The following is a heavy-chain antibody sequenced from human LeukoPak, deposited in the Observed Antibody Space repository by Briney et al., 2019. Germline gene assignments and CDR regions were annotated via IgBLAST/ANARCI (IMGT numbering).Heavy chain of an antibody. J-gene: IGHJ5*02. CDR3: ARDFWNEGENWFDP. V-gene: IGHV4-59*01. Sequence: SETLSLTCTVSGGSISSYYWSWIRQPPGKGLEWVGYIYYSGSTNYNPSLKSRVTISVDTSKNQFSLKLSSVTAADTAVYYCARDFWNEGENWFDPWGQGTLVTVSS. D-gene: IGHD1-1*01. CDR1: GGSISSYY. CDR2: IYYSGST.